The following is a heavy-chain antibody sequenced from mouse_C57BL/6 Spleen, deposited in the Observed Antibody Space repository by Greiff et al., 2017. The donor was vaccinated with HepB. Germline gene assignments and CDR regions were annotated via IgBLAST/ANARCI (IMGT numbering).Heavy chain of an antibody. CDR3: ARECLPGDY. D-gene: IGHD4-1*01. CDR1: GYTFTSYW. J-gene: IGHJ2*01. V-gene: IGHV1-59*01. CDR2: IDPSDSYT. Sequence: QVHVKQPGAELVRPGTSVKLSCKASGYTFTSYWMHWVKQRPGQGLEWIGVIDPSDSYTNYNQKFKGKATLTVDTSSSTAYMQLSSLTSEDSAVYYCARECLPGDYWGQGTTLTVSS.